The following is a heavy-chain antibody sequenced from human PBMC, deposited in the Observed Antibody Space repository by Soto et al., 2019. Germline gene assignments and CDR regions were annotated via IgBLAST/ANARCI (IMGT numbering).Heavy chain of an antibody. CDR3: ARDGTLYDSSAYYYLY. D-gene: IGHD3-22*01. V-gene: IGHV1-69*13. Sequence: ASVKVSCKASGYIFSGYYMHWVRQAPGQGLEWMGWITPMFGRPNYAQKFQGRVTITADESTSTAYMELSSLRSEDTAMYYCARDGTLYDSSAYYYLYWGQGTLVTVSS. CDR2: ITPMFGRP. J-gene: IGHJ4*02. CDR1: GYIFSGYY.